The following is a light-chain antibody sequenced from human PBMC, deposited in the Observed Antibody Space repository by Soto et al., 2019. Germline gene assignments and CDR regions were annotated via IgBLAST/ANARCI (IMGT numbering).Light chain of an antibody. Sequence: EIVMTQSPATLSVSPGERASLSCRASQSIRSNLAWYQQKPGQAPRLLIHGASTRAPGFPARFSGSGSGTDFTLTISSLEPEDSAVYYCQQRSNWPSITFGQGTRLEIK. J-gene: IGKJ5*01. V-gene: IGKV3-11*01. CDR2: GAS. CDR1: QSIRSN. CDR3: QQRSNWPSIT.